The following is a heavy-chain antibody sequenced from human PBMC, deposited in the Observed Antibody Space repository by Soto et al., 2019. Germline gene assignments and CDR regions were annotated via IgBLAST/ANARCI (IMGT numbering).Heavy chain of an antibody. Sequence: PXGSLRLSCEVSGFTLSDYGMHWVRQAPGKGLDWVGAISSDGSKQSYGDSVRGRFTFSRDNSKNMLYLQMNSLRGDDTAVYYCAKGHAPAIHSTFHIWGQGTMVT. V-gene: IGHV3-30*18. D-gene: IGHD3-3*01. CDR3: AKGHAPAIHSTFHI. J-gene: IGHJ3*02. CDR2: ISSDGSKQ. CDR1: GFTLSDYG.